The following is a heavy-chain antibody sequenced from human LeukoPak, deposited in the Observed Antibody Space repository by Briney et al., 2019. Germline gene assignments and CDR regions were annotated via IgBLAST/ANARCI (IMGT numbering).Heavy chain of an antibody. Sequence: GGSLRLSCAASGFTFSSYSMNWVRQPPRKGRQGVSSSSSSSSYIYYADSVKGRFTISRDNAKNSLYLQMNSLRAEDTAVYYCARDHNSYDGGYYYYMDVWGKGTTVTVSS. CDR1: GFTFSSYS. J-gene: IGHJ6*03. V-gene: IGHV3-21*01. D-gene: IGHD2-8*01. CDR3: ARDHNSYDGGYYYYMDV. CDR2: SSSSSSYI.